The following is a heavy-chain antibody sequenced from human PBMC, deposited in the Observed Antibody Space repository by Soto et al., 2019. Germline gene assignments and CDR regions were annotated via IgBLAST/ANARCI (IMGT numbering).Heavy chain of an antibody. CDR1: GFTFSSYA. Sequence: GGSLRLSCAASGFTFSSYAMSWVRQAPGKGLDWVSAIRGSGGSTYYADSVKGRFTISRDNSKNTLYLQMNSLRAEDTAVYYCVRDRIIAVAGVPFGYWGQGAPVTVSS. D-gene: IGHD6-19*01. V-gene: IGHV3-23*01. CDR2: IRGSGGST. CDR3: VRDRIIAVAGVPFGY. J-gene: IGHJ4*02.